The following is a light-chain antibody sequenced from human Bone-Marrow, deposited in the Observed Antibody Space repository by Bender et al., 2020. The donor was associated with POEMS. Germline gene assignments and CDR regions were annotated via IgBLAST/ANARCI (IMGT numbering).Light chain of an antibody. V-gene: IGLV1-44*01. J-gene: IGLJ3*02. Sequence: QSVLTQPPSASGTPGQSVIISCSGTDSNFGGNNVNWYQHLPGTAPRLVVYSNYQRPSGVPARFYGSQSGTSASLANSELPSEDEGDLFGLSRDDRLSGWGFGGGTKLTV. CDR1: DSNFGGNN. CDR3: LSRDDRLSGWG. CDR2: SNY.